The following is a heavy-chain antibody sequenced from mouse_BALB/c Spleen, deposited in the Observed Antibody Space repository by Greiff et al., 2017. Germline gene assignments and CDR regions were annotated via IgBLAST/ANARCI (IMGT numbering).Heavy chain of an antibody. V-gene: IGHV3-6*02. CDR3: ARCYYGSSWYFDV. D-gene: IGHD1-1*01. CDR2: ISYDGSN. CDR1: GYSITSGYY. Sequence: EVQLQQSGPGLVKPSQSLSLTCSVTGYSITSGYYWNWIRQFPGNKLEWMGYISYDGSNNYNPSLKNRISITRDTSKNQFFLKLNSVTTEDTATYDCARCYYGSSWYFDVWGAGTTVTVSS. J-gene: IGHJ1*01.